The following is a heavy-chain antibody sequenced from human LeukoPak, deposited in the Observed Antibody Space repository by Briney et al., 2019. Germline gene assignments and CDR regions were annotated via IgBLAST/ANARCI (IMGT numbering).Heavy chain of an antibody. J-gene: IGHJ4*02. CDR1: GYTFTGSY. Sequence: ASVTLSCTASGYTFTGSYMHWVRQAPGKGLEWIGWISPASGATKYAQNFQGRVTLTTDTSITTAYMELSSLTSDDTASYYCLNEHGGWGQGTPVTVSS. V-gene: IGHV1-2*02. CDR2: ISPASGAT. D-gene: IGHD1-1*01. CDR3: LNEHGG.